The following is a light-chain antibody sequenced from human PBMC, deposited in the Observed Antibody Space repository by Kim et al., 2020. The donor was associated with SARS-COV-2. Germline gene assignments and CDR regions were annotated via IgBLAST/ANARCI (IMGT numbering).Light chain of an antibody. CDR3: QAWDSGTAGV. CDR1: KLDDRY. V-gene: IGLV3-1*01. Sequence: SYELTQPPSVSVSPGQTASNTCSGDKLDDRYVGWYQQKPGQSPFLIIYQDAKRPSGIPERFSGASSGNTATLTISGTQSIDEADYYCQAWDSGTAGVFGGGTQLTVL. J-gene: IGLJ2*01. CDR2: QDA.